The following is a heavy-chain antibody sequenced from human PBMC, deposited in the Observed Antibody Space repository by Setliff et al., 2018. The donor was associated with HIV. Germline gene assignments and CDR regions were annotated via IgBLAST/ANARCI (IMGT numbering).Heavy chain of an antibody. CDR3: ARSWGSGSYLY. J-gene: IGHJ4*02. D-gene: IGHD3-10*01. CDR1: GGSISSGDYY. Sequence: SETLSITCTVSGGSISSGDYYWSWIRQPPGKGLEWIGYIYYSGSTYYNPSLKSRVTISVDPSKNQFSLKLTSVTAADTAVYYCARSWGSGSYLYWGQGTLVTVSS. V-gene: IGHV4-30-4*08. CDR2: IYYSGST.